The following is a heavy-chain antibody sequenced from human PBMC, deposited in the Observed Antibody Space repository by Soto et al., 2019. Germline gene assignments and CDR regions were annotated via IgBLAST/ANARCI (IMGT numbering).Heavy chain of an antibody. CDR3: ARQISGYDPSPIYYYGMDV. J-gene: IGHJ6*02. CDR1: GYSFTSYW. CDR2: IDPSDSYT. Sequence: LGESLKISCKGSGYSFTSYWISWVRQMPGKGLEWMGRIDPSDSYTNYSPSFQGHVTISADKSISTAYLQWSSLKASDTAMYYCARQISGYDPSPIYYYGMDVWGQGTTVTVSS. D-gene: IGHD5-12*01. V-gene: IGHV5-10-1*01.